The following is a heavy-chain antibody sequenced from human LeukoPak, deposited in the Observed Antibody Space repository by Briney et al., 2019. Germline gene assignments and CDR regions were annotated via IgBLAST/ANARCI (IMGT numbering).Heavy chain of an antibody. CDR2: IIPIFGTA. D-gene: IGHD6-13*01. V-gene: IGHV1-69*05. Sequence: SVKVSCKASGGSFSSYGVSWVRQAPGQGLEWMGRIIPIFGTANYAQKFQGRVTITTDESTSTAYMELSSLRSEDTAVYYCARHSSSWYYFDYWGQGTLVTVSS. CDR3: ARHSSSWYYFDY. CDR1: GGSFSSYG. J-gene: IGHJ4*02.